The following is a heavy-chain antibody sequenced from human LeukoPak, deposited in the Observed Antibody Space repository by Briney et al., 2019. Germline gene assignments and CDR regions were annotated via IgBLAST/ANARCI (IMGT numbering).Heavy chain of an antibody. J-gene: IGHJ4*02. CDR3: AKDRVCSGGSCYLDY. CDR1: GFTFSSYA. CDR2: ITGSGDST. D-gene: IGHD2-15*01. V-gene: IGHV3-23*01. Sequence: GGSLRLSCAASGFTFSSYAMTWVRQAPERGLEWVSVITGSGDSTYYADSVKGRFTISRDNSKNTLYLQMNSLRAEDTGVYYCAKDRVCSGGSCYLDYWGQGTLVTVSS.